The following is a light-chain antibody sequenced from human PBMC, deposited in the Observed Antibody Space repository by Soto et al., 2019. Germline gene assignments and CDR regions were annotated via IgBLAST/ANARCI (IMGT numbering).Light chain of an antibody. CDR1: QSVSSN. V-gene: IGKV3-15*01. CDR3: QQYNNLPRTWT. J-gene: IGKJ1*01. CDR2: GAS. Sequence: EIVMTQSPATLSVSPGERATLSCRASQSVSSNLAWYKQKPGQSPRLLIYGASTRATGIPARFSGSGSGTEFALTISSRQSEDFAVYDCQQYNNLPRTWTFGQGTKVEIK.